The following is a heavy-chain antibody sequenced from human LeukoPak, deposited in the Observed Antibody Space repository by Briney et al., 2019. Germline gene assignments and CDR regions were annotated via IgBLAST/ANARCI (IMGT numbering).Heavy chain of an antibody. CDR2: INHSGST. Sequence: PSETLSLTCAVYGGSFSGYYWSWIRQPPGKGLEWIGEINHSGSTNYNPSLKSRVTISVDTSKNQFSLKLSSVTAADTAVYYCAREYDFWSGYYYYFDYWGQGTLVTVSS. CDR1: GGSFSGYY. V-gene: IGHV4-34*01. CDR3: AREYDFWSGYYYYFDY. J-gene: IGHJ4*02. D-gene: IGHD3-3*01.